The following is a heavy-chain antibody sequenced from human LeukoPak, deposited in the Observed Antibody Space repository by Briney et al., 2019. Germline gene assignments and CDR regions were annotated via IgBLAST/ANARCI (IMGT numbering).Heavy chain of an antibody. J-gene: IGHJ3*02. Sequence: SETLSLTCTVSGGSISSYYWSWIRQPPGKGLEWIGRIYTSGSTNYNPSLKSRVTISVDTSKNQFSLKLTSVTAADTAVYYCARGPYKYDGSGAFDIWGQGTKVTVSS. V-gene: IGHV4-4*08. CDR3: ARGPYKYDGSGAFDI. CDR2: IYTSGST. D-gene: IGHD3-22*01. CDR1: GGSISSYY.